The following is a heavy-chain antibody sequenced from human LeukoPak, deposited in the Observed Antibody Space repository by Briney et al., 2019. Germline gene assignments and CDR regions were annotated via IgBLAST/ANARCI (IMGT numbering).Heavy chain of an antibody. CDR1: GFTLSSYW. J-gene: IGHJ4*02. V-gene: IGHV3-7*01. CDR3: ARDLFSGSYQEDF. CDR2: IKYDGSAK. D-gene: IGHD1-26*01. Sequence: GGSLRLFCAASGFTLSSYWMSWVRRAPGKGLEWVANIKYDGSAKYYVDSVKGRFTISRDDAKNSLYLEMNSLRAEDTAVYYCARDLFSGSYQEDFWGQGALVTVSS.